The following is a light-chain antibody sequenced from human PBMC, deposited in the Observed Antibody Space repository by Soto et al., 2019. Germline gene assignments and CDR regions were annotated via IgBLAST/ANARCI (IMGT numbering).Light chain of an antibody. Sequence: QSALTQPPSASGSPGQSVTISCTGTSSDVGGYNSVSWYQQHPGTAPKLMIYEVTKRPSGVPDRFSGSKSGTTASLTVSGLQAENEADYYCSSYAGSNTVLFGGGTKLTVL. J-gene: IGLJ2*01. CDR1: SSDVGGYNS. V-gene: IGLV2-8*01. CDR2: EVT. CDR3: SSYAGSNTVL.